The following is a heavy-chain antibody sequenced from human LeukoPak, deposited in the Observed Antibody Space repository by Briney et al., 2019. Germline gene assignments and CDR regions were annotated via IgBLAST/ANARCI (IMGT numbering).Heavy chain of an antibody. V-gene: IGHV3-73*01. CDR1: GFTFSGSA. Sequence: PGGSLRLSCAASGFTFSGSAMHWVRQASGKGLEWVGRIRSKANSYATAFAASVKGRFTISRDDSKNTAYLLMNSLKTEDTAVYYCTSLITMVRGVIGLLNVNWGQGTLVTVSS. CDR3: TSLITMVRGVIGLLNVN. J-gene: IGHJ4*02. CDR2: IRSKANSYAT. D-gene: IGHD3-10*01.